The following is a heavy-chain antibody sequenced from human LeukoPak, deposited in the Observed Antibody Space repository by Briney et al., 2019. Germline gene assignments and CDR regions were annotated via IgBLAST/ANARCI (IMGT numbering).Heavy chain of an antibody. V-gene: IGHV1-18*01. CDR1: GGTFSSYA. Sequence: ASVNVSCKASGGTFSSYAISWVRQAPGQGLEWMGWISAYKGNTNYAQKLQGRVTMTTDTSTSTAYMELRSLRSDDTAVYYCARVRITIFGVVIPWFDPWGQGTLVTVSS. D-gene: IGHD3-3*01. J-gene: IGHJ5*02. CDR3: ARVRITIFGVVIPWFDP. CDR2: ISAYKGNT.